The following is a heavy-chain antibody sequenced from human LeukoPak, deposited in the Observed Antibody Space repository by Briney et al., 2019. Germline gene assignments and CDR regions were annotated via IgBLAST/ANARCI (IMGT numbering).Heavy chain of an antibody. J-gene: IGHJ4*02. V-gene: IGHV3-48*01. CDR1: GFTFSSYS. Sequence: GGSLRLSCAASGFTFSSYSMNWVRQAPGKGLEWVSYISSSSSTIYYADSVKGRFTISRDSAKNSLYLQMNSLRAEDTAVYYCARAEYGDYGDYWGQGTLVTVSS. CDR2: ISSSSSTI. CDR3: ARAEYGDYGDY. D-gene: IGHD4-17*01.